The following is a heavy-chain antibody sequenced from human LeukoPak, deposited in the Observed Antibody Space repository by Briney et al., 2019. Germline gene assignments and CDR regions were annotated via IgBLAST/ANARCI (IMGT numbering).Heavy chain of an antibody. CDR3: ARGRDIVVVLAAFDI. CDR2: ISYDGSNK. Sequence: PGRSLRVSCAASGFTFSSYGMHWVRQAPGKGLEWVAVISYDGSNKYYADSVKGRFTISRDNSKNTLYLQMNSLRAEDTAVYYCARGRDIVVVLAAFDIWGQGTMVTVSS. J-gene: IGHJ3*02. CDR1: GFTFSSYG. V-gene: IGHV3-30*03. D-gene: IGHD2-2*01.